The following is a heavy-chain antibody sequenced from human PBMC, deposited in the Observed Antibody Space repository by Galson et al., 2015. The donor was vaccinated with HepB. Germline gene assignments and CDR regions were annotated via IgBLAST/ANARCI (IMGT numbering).Heavy chain of an antibody. CDR1: GFTFSDYY. D-gene: IGHD4-17*01. CDR2: IRSSTIYK. Sequence: SLRLSCAASGFTFSDYYMSWIRQAPGKGLEWLSYIRSSTIYKYYADSVKGRFTVSRDNAKNSLNLQMNSLRAEDTAVYYCARVAYADYVDHTHFDSWGQGTLVTVSS. CDR3: ARVAYADYVDHTHFDS. V-gene: IGHV3-11*06. J-gene: IGHJ4*02.